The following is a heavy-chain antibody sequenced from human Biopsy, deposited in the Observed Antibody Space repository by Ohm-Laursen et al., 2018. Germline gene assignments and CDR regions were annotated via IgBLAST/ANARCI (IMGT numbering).Heavy chain of an antibody. CDR1: GDSISASTTSY. CDR3: ARHPTGFWFDP. J-gene: IGHJ5*02. Sequence: SETLSLTCSVSGDSISASTTSYWAWLRQPPGQGLEWIGSIYNSETTFYNPSLKSRVAISVDTSTNQFSLKASSVTAADTALYYCARHPTGFWFDPWGQGTLVTVSS. V-gene: IGHV4-39*01. CDR2: IYNSETT.